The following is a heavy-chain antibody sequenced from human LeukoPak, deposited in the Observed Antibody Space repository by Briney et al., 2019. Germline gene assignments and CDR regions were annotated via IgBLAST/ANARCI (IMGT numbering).Heavy chain of an antibody. CDR3: AIRYSGSYNEY. V-gene: IGHV5-51*01. CDR2: IFPGDSDT. D-gene: IGHD1-26*01. CDR1: GYSFAIHW. Sequence: GESLKISCKGSGYSFAIHWMGWVRHIPGKGLDWMGVIFPGDSDTRYTPSFQGQVTISADKSISTAYLQWSGLKASDTAMYYCAIRYSGSYNEYWGQGTQVTVSS. J-gene: IGHJ4*02.